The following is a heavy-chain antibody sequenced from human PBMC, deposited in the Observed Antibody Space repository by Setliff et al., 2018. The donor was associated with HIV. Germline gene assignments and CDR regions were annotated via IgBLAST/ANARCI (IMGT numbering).Heavy chain of an antibody. V-gene: IGHV3-23*01. CDR1: GFTLSNYW. J-gene: IGHJ4*02. D-gene: IGHD1-7*01. CDR2: IIDSGSTT. Sequence: PGGSLRLSCAASGFTLSNYWMNWVRQAPGKGLEWVSGIIDSGSTTYYDDSVKGRFTISRDNSKNTLYLQINSLRAKDTAVYYCAKDARWNYVGFDYWGQGTLVTVSS. CDR3: AKDARWNYVGFDY.